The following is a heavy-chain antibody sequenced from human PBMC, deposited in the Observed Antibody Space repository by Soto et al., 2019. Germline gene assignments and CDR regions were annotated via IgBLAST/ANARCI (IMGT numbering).Heavy chain of an antibody. Sequence: QVQLVQSGAEVKKPGSSLRVSCKASGDTFNFYTINWVRQAPGLVLEWLGRIIPYLSVSNYAQKFQGRVTITADKSTCTVYMEVRSLRSEDTAMYYCATIFGSGYRAFDYWGQGALVTVSS. CDR2: IIPYLSVS. CDR3: ATIFGSGYRAFDY. V-gene: IGHV1-69*02. D-gene: IGHD3-3*01. J-gene: IGHJ4*02. CDR1: GDTFNFYT.